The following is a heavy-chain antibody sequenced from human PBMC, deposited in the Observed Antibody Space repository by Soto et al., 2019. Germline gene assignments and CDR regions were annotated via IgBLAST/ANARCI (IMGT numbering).Heavy chain of an antibody. J-gene: IGHJ3*02. CDR1: GFTFSSYA. V-gene: IGHV3-30-3*01. D-gene: IGHD5-18*01. Sequence: SLRLSCAASGFTFSSYAMHWVRQAPGKGLEWVAVISYDGSNKYYADSVKGRFTISRDNSKNALYLQMNSLRAEDTAVYYCARDIRGYSYGTGAFDIWGQGTMVTVSS. CDR2: ISYDGSNK. CDR3: ARDIRGYSYGTGAFDI.